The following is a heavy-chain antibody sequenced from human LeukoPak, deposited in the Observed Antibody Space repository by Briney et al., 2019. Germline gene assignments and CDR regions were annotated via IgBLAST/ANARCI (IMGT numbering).Heavy chain of an antibody. J-gene: IGHJ3*02. CDR3: AKVKYSSGYEDDAFDI. CDR1: GFTFSSYA. CDR2: ITGSGGST. Sequence: GGSLRLSCAASGFTFSSYAMSWVRQAPGKGLEWVSAITGSGGSTYYADSVKGRFTISRDNSMNTLYLQMNSLRAEDTAVYYCAKVKYSSGYEDDAFDIWGQGTMVTVSS. D-gene: IGHD3-22*01. V-gene: IGHV3-23*01.